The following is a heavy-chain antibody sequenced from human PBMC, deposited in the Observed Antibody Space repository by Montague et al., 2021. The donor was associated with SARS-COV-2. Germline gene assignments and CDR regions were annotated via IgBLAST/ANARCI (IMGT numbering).Heavy chain of an antibody. CDR3: ASHCGGGRCYFGMDA. D-gene: IGHD2-15*01. J-gene: IGHJ6*02. V-gene: IGHV4-34*01. Sequence: SETLSLTCDVYGGSFSSYWSWIRQPPGRGLEWVGQISHGGGTNYXPSLKSRVTISVDTSKNQVSLKLSSVTAADTAVYFCASHCGGGRCYFGMDAWGQGTTVTVSS. CDR1: GGSFSSY. CDR2: ISHGGGT.